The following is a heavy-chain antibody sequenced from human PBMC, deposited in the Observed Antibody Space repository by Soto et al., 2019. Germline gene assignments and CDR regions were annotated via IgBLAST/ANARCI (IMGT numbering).Heavy chain of an antibody. CDR1: GGSISSGGYY. CDR3: ARGYSSGWYWGVDY. V-gene: IGHV4-31*03. J-gene: IGHJ4*02. Sequence: SETLSLTCTVSGGSISSGGYYWSWIRQHPGKGLEWIGYIYYSGSTYYNPSLKSRVTISVDTSKNQFSLKLSSVTAADTAVYYCARGYSSGWYWGVDYWGQGTLVTVSS. D-gene: IGHD6-19*01. CDR2: IYYSGST.